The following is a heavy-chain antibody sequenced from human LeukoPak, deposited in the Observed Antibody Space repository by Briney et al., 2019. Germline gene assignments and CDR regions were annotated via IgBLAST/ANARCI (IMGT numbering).Heavy chain of an antibody. V-gene: IGHV4-34*01. D-gene: IGHD5-18*01. CDR3: ARGSFAASYSMDV. CDR2: INHGGST. J-gene: IGHJ6*02. Sequence: SETLSLTCAVYGGSFSGYYWSWIRQPPGKGLEWIGEINHGGSTNYNPSLKSRVTISVDTSKNQFSLRLNSVTAADTAVYYCARGSFAASYSMDVWGQGTTVTVSS. CDR1: GGSFSGYY.